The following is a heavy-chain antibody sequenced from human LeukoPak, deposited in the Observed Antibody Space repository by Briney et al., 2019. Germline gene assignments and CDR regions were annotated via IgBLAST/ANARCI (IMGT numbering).Heavy chain of an antibody. CDR2: ISYDGSNK. V-gene: IGHV3-30*18. CDR1: GFTFSSYG. D-gene: IGHD3-3*01. CDR3: AKDPSRSYYDLWSGYYYLYYFDY. J-gene: IGHJ4*02. Sequence: LPGGSLRLSCAASGFTFSSYGMHWVRQAPGKGLEWVAVISYDGSNKYYADSVKGRFTISRDNSKNTLYLQMNSLRAEDTAVYYCAKDPSRSYYDLWSGYYYLYYFDYWGQGTLVTVSS.